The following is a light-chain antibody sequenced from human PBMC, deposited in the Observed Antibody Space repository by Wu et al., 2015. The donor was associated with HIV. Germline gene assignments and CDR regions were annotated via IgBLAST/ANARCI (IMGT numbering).Light chain of an antibody. CDR3: HQRTTWPRT. J-gene: IGKJ1*01. CDR1: QSVSRF. CDR2: DTS. V-gene: IGKV3-11*01. Sequence: SVSPGERATLXCRASQSVSRFLAWYQHKPGQAPRVVIYDTSNRAAGIPARFSGSGSGTDFTLTISSLEPEDFAVYYCHQRTTWPRTFGQGTKVEVK.